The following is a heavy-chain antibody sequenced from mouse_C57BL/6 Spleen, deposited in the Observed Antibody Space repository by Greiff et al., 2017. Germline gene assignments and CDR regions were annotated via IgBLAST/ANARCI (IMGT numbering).Heavy chain of an antibody. CDR1: GYTFTDYE. CDR2: IDPETGGT. V-gene: IGHV1-15*01. Sequence: VQGVESGAELVRPGASVTLSCKASGYTFTDYEMHWVKQTPVHGLEWIGAIDPETGGTAYNQKFKGKAILTADKSSSTAYMELRSLTSEDSAVYYCTRWLELLRAMDYWGQGTSVTVSS. J-gene: IGHJ4*01. D-gene: IGHD2-1*01. CDR3: TRWLELLRAMDY.